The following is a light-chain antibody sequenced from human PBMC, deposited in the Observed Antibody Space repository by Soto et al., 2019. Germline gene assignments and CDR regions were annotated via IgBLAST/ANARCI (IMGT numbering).Light chain of an antibody. Sequence: QSALTQPASVSGSPGQSITISCSGTSSDVGGYNFVSWYQQHPGKAPKLMIYEVSYRPSGVSNLFSGSKSGNTASLTISGLQADDEADYYCSSYTSSSTLIFGGGTKLTVL. CDR3: SSYTSSSTLI. J-gene: IGLJ2*01. CDR2: EVS. CDR1: SSDVGGYNF. V-gene: IGLV2-14*01.